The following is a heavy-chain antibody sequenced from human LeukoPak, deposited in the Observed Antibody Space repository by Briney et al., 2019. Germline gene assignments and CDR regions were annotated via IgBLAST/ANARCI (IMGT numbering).Heavy chain of an antibody. Sequence: ASVKVSCKASGYTFTGNYMHWVRQAPGQGLEWMGWINPNSGGTNYAQKFQDRVTVTRDTSISTAYMELSRLRSDDTAVYYCARDRYYDSSGYYEAYYFDYWGQGTLVTVSS. V-gene: IGHV1-2*02. D-gene: IGHD3-22*01. J-gene: IGHJ4*02. CDR3: ARDRYYDSSGYYEAYYFDY. CDR1: GYTFTGNY. CDR2: INPNSGGT.